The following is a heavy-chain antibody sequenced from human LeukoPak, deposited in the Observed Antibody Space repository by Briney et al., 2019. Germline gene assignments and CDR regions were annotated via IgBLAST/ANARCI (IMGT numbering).Heavy chain of an antibody. Sequence: ASVKVSCKASGGTFSSYAISWVRQAPGQGLEWMGGIIPIFGTANYAQKFQGRVTITADESTSTAYMELSSLRSEDTAVYYCARAPITGTTLYYFDYWGQGTLVTVSS. V-gene: IGHV1-69*13. J-gene: IGHJ4*02. CDR1: GGTFSSYA. CDR2: IIPIFGTA. D-gene: IGHD1-7*01. CDR3: ARAPITGTTLYYFDY.